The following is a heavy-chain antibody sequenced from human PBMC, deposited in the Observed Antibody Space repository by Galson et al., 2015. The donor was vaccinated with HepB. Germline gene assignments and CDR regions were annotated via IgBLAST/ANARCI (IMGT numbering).Heavy chain of an antibody. CDR2: ISGYNGNI. V-gene: IGHV1-18*01. CDR1: RYRFANYG. J-gene: IGHJ4*02. D-gene: IGHD3-9*01. Sequence: SVKVSCKASRYRFANYGITWVRQAPGQGLEWMGWISGYNGNINYAQKFHEKVTITTDTSTSTVYMELRSLRSDDTAVYYCARGRYDFSPPDYWGQGTLVTVSS. CDR3: ARGRYDFSPPDY.